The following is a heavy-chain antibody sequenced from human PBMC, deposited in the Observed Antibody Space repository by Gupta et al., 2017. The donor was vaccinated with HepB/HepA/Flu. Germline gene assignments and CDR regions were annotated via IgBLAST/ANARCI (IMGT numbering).Heavy chain of an antibody. Sequence: QVQLVQSGAEVKKPGASVKVSCKASGYTFTSYYMPWVRQAPGQGLEWMGIINPSGGSTSYAQKFQGRVTMTRDTSTSTVYMELSSLRSEDTAVYYCARVGRGIAAAGRFYYYYMDVWGKGTTVTVSS. CDR2: INPSGGST. CDR3: ARVGRGIAAAGRFYYYYMDV. D-gene: IGHD6-13*01. CDR1: GYTFTSYY. J-gene: IGHJ6*03. V-gene: IGHV1-46*01.